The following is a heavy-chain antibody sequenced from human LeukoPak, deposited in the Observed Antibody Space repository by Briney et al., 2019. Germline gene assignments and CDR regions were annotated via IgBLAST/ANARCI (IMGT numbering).Heavy chain of an antibody. V-gene: IGHV3-23*01. CDR3: AKDPLTPVGWYFDL. J-gene: IGHJ2*01. Sequence: GGSLRLSCAASGFTFSSYAMSWVRQAPGKGLEWVSAINSGGGTTDYADSVKGRFTISRDNSKNTLYLQVNSLRAEDTAVYYCAKDPLTPVGWYFDLWGRGTLVTVSS. CDR2: INSGGGTT. CDR1: GFTFSSYA. D-gene: IGHD1-14*01.